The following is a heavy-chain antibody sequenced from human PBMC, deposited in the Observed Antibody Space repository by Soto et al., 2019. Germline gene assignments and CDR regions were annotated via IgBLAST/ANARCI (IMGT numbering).Heavy chain of an antibody. Sequence: AASVKVSCKTSGYTFTRYGINWVRQAPGQGLEWMGWISAYNGNTKYAQKFQGRVTITADESTSTAYMELSSLRSEDTAVYYCARVGYYDSSGYYDYWGQGTLVTVSS. CDR3: ARVGYYDSSGYYDY. V-gene: IGHV1-18*01. D-gene: IGHD3-22*01. CDR2: ISAYNGNT. J-gene: IGHJ4*02. CDR1: GYTFTRYG.